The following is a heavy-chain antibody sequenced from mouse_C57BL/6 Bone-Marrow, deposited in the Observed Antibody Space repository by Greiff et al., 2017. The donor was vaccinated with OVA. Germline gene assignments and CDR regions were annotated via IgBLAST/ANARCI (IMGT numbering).Heavy chain of an antibody. J-gene: IGHJ1*03. Sequence: EVMLVESGEGLVKPGGSLKLSCAASGFTFSSYAMSWVRQTPEKRLEWVAYISSGGDYIYYADTVKGRFTISRDNARNTLYLQMSCLKSEDTAMYYCTRDGYPVLRYFDVWGTGTTVTVSS. V-gene: IGHV5-9-1*02. D-gene: IGHD2-3*01. CDR1: GFTFSSYA. CDR2: ISSGGDYI. CDR3: TRDGYPVLRYFDV.